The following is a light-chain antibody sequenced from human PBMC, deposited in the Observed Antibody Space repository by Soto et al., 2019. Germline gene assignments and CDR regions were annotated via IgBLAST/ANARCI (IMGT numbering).Light chain of an antibody. V-gene: IGKV3-11*01. J-gene: IGKJ1*01. CDR3: QQRSNWPRT. CDR2: DVS. Sequence: EVVMTQSPATLSVSPGERATLSCRASQSVSSNLIWYQQKPGQAPRLLIYDVSNRATDIPARFSGSGSGTDFTLTISSLEPEDLAVYFCQQRSNWPRTFGQGTKVEIK. CDR1: QSVSSN.